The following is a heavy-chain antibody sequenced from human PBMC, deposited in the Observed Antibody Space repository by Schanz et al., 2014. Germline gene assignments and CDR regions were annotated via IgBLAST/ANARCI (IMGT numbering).Heavy chain of an antibody. V-gene: IGHV4-31*11. CDR3: ARDRGHGDLPGDI. Sequence: QVQLQESGPGLVKPSGTLSLTCAVSGGSVSSGGDYWSWIRQHPGKGLEWIGFISYSGSTYYNPSHKSRVTISVDTSKNQFSLNLSSATAADTAVYYCARDRGHGDLPGDIWGQGTMVTVSS. D-gene: IGHD4-17*01. CDR1: GGSVSSGGDY. J-gene: IGHJ3*02. CDR2: ISYSGST.